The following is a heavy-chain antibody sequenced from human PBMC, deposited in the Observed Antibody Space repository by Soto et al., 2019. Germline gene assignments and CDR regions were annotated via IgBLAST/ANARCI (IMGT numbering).Heavy chain of an antibody. V-gene: IGHV3-64*01. J-gene: IGHJ6*03. CDR3: ARDGGKWFGEHYMDV. D-gene: IGHD3-10*01. CDR2: ISSNGGST. Sequence: PGGSLRLSCAASGFTFSSYAMHWVRQAPGKGLEYVSAISSNGGSTYYANSVKGRFTISRDNSKNTLYLQMGSLRAEDMAVYYCARDGGKWFGEHYMDVWGKGTTVTVSS. CDR1: GFTFSSYA.